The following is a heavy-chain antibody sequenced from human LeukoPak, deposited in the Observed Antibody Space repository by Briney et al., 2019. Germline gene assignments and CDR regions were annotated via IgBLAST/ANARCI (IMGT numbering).Heavy chain of an antibody. J-gene: IGHJ4*02. D-gene: IGHD3-9*01. CDR2: INPSGGST. CDR1: GYTFTGYY. CDR3: ARAYYDILTGYPTPLCY. Sequence: ASVKVSCKASGYTFTGYYMHWVRQAPGQGLEWMGIINPSGGSTSYAQKFQGRVTMTRDTSTSTVYMELSSLRSEDTAVYYCARAYYDILTGYPTPLCYWGQGTLVTVSS. V-gene: IGHV1-46*03.